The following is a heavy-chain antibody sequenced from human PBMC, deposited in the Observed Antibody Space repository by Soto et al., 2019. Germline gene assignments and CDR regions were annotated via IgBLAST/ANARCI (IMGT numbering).Heavy chain of an antibody. D-gene: IGHD6-19*01. J-gene: IGHJ4*02. Sequence: ASVKVSCKASGYTFSNSGISWVRQAPGQGLEWMGWISTYNGNTHYPQKFQGRVTMATDTSTSTVYMELRSLRSDDAAVYYCARGSQPIDYWGQGTLVTVSS. V-gene: IGHV1-18*01. CDR2: ISTYNGNT. CDR3: ARGSQPIDY. CDR1: GYTFSNSG.